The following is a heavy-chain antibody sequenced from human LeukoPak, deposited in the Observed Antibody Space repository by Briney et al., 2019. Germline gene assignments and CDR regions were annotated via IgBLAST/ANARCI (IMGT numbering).Heavy chain of an antibody. V-gene: IGHV4-59*08. J-gene: IGHJ4*02. CDR2: ISYSGTT. CDR1: GGSIRSYY. CDR3: ARHRRQWPDAHFDY. Sequence: SETLSLTCTVSGGSIRSYYWSWIRQPPGKGLEWIGYISYSGTTNYNPSLKSRVTISVDTSKNQFSLKVSSVTAADTAVYYCARHRRQWPDAHFDYWGQGTLVTVSS. D-gene: IGHD6-19*01.